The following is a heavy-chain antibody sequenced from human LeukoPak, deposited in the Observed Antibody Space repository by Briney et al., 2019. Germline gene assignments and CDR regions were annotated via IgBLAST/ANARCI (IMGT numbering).Heavy chain of an antibody. V-gene: IGHV4-4*07. Sequence: SETLSLTCTVSGGSISSYYWSWIRKPAGKGLEWIGRIYTSGSTNYNPSLKSRVTMSVDTSKNQFSLKLSSVTAADTAVYYCARDLGGPLLQVFDYWGQGTLVTVSS. D-gene: IGHD2-15*01. J-gene: IGHJ4*02. CDR2: IYTSGST. CDR1: GGSISSYY. CDR3: ARDLGGPLLQVFDY.